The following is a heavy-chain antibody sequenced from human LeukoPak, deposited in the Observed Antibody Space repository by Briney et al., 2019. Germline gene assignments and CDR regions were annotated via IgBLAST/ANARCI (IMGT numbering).Heavy chain of an antibody. CDR3: ATLGSTGDYYDSGSYYAYFDY. CDR1: GGTFSSYA. CDR2: TIPIFGTA. D-gene: IGHD3-10*01. Sequence: SVKVSCKASGGTFSSYAISWVRQAPGQGVEWMGGTIPIFGTANYAQKFQGGVTITADESTSTAYMELSSLRSEDTAVYYCATLGSTGDYYDSGSYYAYFDYWGQGTLVTVSS. J-gene: IGHJ4*02. V-gene: IGHV1-69*01.